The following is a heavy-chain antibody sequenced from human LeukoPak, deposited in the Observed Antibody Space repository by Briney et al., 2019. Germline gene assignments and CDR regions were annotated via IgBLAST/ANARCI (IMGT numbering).Heavy chain of an antibody. J-gene: IGHJ4*02. V-gene: IGHV5-10-1*01. CDR3: ARQSYYYGSGSYYEQDY. CDR1: GYSFTSYW. CDR2: IDPSDSYT. Sequence: GESLKISCKGCGYSFTSYWISWVRQMPGKGLEWMGRIDPSDSYTNYSPSFQGHVTISADKSISTAYLQWSSLKASDTAMYYCARQSYYYGSGSYYEQDYWGQGTLVTVSS. D-gene: IGHD3-10*01.